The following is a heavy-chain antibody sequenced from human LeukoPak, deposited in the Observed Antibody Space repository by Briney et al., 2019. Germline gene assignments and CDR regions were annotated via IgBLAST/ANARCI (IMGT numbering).Heavy chain of an antibody. Sequence: GGSLRLSCAASGFTFSSYAMHWVRQAPGKGLEWVAVISYDGSNKYYADSVKGRFTISRDNSKNTLYLQMNSLRAEDTAVYYSARGSLPRLIDPQSPLFDYWGQGTLVTVSS. V-gene: IGHV3-30-3*01. CDR1: GFTFSSYA. CDR2: ISYDGSNK. J-gene: IGHJ4*02. CDR3: ARGSLPRLIDPQSPLFDY.